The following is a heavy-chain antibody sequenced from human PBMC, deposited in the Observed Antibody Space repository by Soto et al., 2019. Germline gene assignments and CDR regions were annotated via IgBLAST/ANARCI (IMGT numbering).Heavy chain of an antibody. J-gene: IGHJ3*02. CDR2: IDPSDSYT. CDR1: GYNFITDW. Sequence: PGESLKISCKGSGYNFITDWISWVRQMPGKGLEWMGRIDPSDSYTAYSPSFQGHVTISGDKSFTTAYLQWSSLKASDTAIYYCARHSIVSAGDTFDIWGQGTMVTVSS. CDR3: ARHSIVSAGDTFDI. V-gene: IGHV5-10-1*01. D-gene: IGHD6-13*01.